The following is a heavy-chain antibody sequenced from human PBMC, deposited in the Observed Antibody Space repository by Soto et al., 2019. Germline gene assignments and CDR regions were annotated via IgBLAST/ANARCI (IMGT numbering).Heavy chain of an antibody. Sequence: SETLSLTCTVSGGSINSYYWGWIRQPPGKGLEWIGYIHYSGSTNYNPFLKSRVTISVDTPKNQFSLKVNSMTAADTAVYYCARGGLAARKGRWFDPWGQGTLVTVSS. CDR3: ARGGLAARKGRWFDP. V-gene: IGHV4-59*01. J-gene: IGHJ5*02. D-gene: IGHD6-6*01. CDR1: GGSINSYY. CDR2: IHYSGST.